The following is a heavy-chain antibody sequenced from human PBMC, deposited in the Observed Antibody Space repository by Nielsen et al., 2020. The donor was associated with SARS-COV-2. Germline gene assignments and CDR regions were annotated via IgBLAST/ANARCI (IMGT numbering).Heavy chain of an antibody. D-gene: IGHD6-19*01. V-gene: IGHV4-39*01. J-gene: IGHJ6*02. CDR3: ARQPISSGWYSGWYYGMDV. CDR2: IYYSGST. CDR1: GGSISSSSYY. Sequence: SETLSLTCTVSGGSISSSSYYWGWIRQPPGKGLEWIGSIYYSGSTYYNPSLKSRVTISVDTSKNQFSLKLSSVTAADTAVYYCARQPISSGWYSGWYYGMDVWDQGTTVTVSS.